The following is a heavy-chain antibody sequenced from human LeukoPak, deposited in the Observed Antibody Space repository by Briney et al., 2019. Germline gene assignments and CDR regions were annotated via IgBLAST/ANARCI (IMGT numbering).Heavy chain of an antibody. CDR3: AKDVAASGSYGLDV. CDR1: GFTFSTHA. D-gene: IGHD3-10*01. Sequence: GGSLRLSCAASGFTFSTHAMNWVRQAPGKGLEWVSSLSSSGDGTYYADSVKGRFTISRDNSKNTLYLEMNSLRAEDTAVYHCAKDVAASGSYGLDVWGQGTTVTVSS. J-gene: IGHJ6*02. V-gene: IGHV3-23*01. CDR2: LSSSGDGT.